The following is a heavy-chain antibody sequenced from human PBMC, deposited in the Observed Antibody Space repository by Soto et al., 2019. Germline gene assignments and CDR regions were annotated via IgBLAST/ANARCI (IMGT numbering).Heavy chain of an antibody. V-gene: IGHV1-3*01. J-gene: IGHJ4*02. CDR1: GFSLNTYV. CDR2: VNAASGNT. D-gene: IGHD1-26*01. CDR3: AGRPLLESHFDY. Sequence: QVHLVQSGAEARKPGASVNVSCMASGFSLNTYVVHWVRQAPGQGLEWMGWVNAASGNTQTSQKFQGRLTLTRDTSANTAYMELSSLRTEDTAVYFCAGRPLLESHFDYWGQGTLVAVSS.